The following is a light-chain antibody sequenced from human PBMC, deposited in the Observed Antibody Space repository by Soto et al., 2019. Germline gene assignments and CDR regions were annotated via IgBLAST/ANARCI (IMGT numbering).Light chain of an antibody. CDR1: NSNLGTGYD. Sequence: QSVLTQPPSVSGAPGQTVTISCTGSNSNLGTGYDVHWYQQLPGTAPKLLLYDNNSRPSGVPDRFSGSRSGTSATLAITGLQAEDEADYYCPSYDSRLSTSIFGGGTKLTVL. CDR2: DNN. V-gene: IGLV1-40*01. CDR3: PSYDSRLSTSI. J-gene: IGLJ2*01.